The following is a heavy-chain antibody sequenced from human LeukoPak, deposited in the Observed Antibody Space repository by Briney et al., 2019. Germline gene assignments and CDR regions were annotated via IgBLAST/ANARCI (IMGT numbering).Heavy chain of an antibody. Sequence: SVKVSCKASGGTFSSYAISWVRQAPGQGLEWMGGIIPIFGTANYAQKFQGRVTITADESTSTAYMEPSSLRSEDTAVYYCARDSGYSGYDLRCDYWGQGTLVTVSS. V-gene: IGHV1-69*13. CDR1: GGTFSSYA. CDR3: ARDSGYSGYDLRCDY. J-gene: IGHJ4*02. CDR2: IIPIFGTA. D-gene: IGHD5-12*01.